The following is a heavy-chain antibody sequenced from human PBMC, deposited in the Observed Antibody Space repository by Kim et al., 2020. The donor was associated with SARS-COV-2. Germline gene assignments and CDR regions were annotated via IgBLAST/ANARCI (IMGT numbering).Heavy chain of an antibody. Sequence: SETLSLTCTVSGGSISSYYWSWIRQPAGKGLEWIGRIYTSGSTNYNPSLKSRVTMSVDTSKNQFSLKLSSVTAADTAVYYCARDSKYSSSWYRFDYWGQGTLVTVSS. CDR1: GGSISSYY. V-gene: IGHV4-4*07. CDR3: ARDSKYSSSWYRFDY. J-gene: IGHJ4*02. CDR2: IYTSGST. D-gene: IGHD6-13*01.